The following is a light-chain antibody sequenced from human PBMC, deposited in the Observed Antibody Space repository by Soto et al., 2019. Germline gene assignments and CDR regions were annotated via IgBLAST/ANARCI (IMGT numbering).Light chain of an antibody. CDR3: LQRSTWPRT. V-gene: IGKV3-11*01. CDR1: QSVSTAY. CDR2: GAS. Sequence: ENVLTQSPDSLSLSPGDRATLFCRASQSVSTAYLAWYQWRPGQAPRLLIYGASFRATGIPARFSGSGSGTDFTLTISSLEPEDFAVDYCLQRSTWPRTFGQGTKVEIK. J-gene: IGKJ1*01.